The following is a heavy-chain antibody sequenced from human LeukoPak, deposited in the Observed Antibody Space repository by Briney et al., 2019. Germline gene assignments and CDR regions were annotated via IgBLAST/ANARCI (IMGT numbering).Heavy chain of an antibody. J-gene: IGHJ3*02. V-gene: IGHV1-8*01. CDR1: GYTFTSYD. D-gene: IGHD3-22*01. Sequence: ASVKVSCKASGYTFTSYDINWVRQATGQGLEWMGWMNPNSGNTGYAQKFQGRVTMTRNTSISTAYMELSSLRSEDTAVYYCARGDSTYDAFDIWGQGTMVTASS. CDR3: ARGDSTYDAFDI. CDR2: MNPNSGNT.